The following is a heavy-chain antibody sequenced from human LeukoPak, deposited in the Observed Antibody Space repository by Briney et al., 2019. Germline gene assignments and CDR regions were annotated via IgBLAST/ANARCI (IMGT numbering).Heavy chain of an antibody. V-gene: IGHV3-21*01. J-gene: IGHJ6*02. D-gene: IGHD6-19*01. CDR2: ISSSSSYI. CDR3: ARAPSFSGWYVGYYYGMDV. Sequence: PGGSLRLSCAASGFTFSSYSMNWVRQAPGKGLEWVSSISSSSSYIYYADSVKGRFTTSRDNAKNSLYLQMNSLRAEDTAVYYCARAPSFSGWYVGYYYGMDVWGQGTTVTVSS. CDR1: GFTFSSYS.